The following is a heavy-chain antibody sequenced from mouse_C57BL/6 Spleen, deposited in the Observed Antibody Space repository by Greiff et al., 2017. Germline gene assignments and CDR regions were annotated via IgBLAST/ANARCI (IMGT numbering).Heavy chain of an antibody. CDR2: IYPGDGDT. J-gene: IGHJ3*01. Sequence: QVQLQQSGPELVKPGASVKISCKASGYAFSSSWMNWVKQRPGKGLEWIGRIYPGDGDTNYNGKFKGKATLTADKSSSTASMQLSSLTSEDAAVYFCARSDYYGSSPFAYWGQGTLVTVSA. CDR1: GYAFSSSW. CDR3: ARSDYYGSSPFAY. D-gene: IGHD1-1*01. V-gene: IGHV1-82*01.